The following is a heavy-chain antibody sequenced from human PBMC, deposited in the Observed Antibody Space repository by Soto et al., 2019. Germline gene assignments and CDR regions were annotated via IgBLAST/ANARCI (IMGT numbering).Heavy chain of an antibody. CDR3: AREGPHEGIAAAGNWYFDL. V-gene: IGHV4-59*01. D-gene: IGHD6-13*01. Sequence: QVQLQESGPGLVKPSETLSLTCTVSGGSISSYYWSWIRQPPGKGLEWIGYIYYSGSTNYNPSLKSRVTISVDTSKNQFSLKLSSVTAADTAVYYCAREGPHEGIAAAGNWYFDLWGRGTLVTVSS. CDR2: IYYSGST. CDR1: GGSISSYY. J-gene: IGHJ2*01.